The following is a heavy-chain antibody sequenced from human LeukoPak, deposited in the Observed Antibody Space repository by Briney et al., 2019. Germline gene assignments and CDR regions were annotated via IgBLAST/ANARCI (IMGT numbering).Heavy chain of an antibody. Sequence: PGGSLRLSCAASGFTVSSNYMSWIRQPPGKGLEWIGSIYYSGSTYYNPSLKSRVTISVDTSKNQFSLKLSSVTAADTAVYYCARTPVVFRNWFDPWGQGTLVTVSS. CDR1: GFTVSSNY. V-gene: IGHV4-39*01. J-gene: IGHJ5*02. CDR3: ARTPVVFRNWFDP. CDR2: IYYSGST. D-gene: IGHD2-15*01.